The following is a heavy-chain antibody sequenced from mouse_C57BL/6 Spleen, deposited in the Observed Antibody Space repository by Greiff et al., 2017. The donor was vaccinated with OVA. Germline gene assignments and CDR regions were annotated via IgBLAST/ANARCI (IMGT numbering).Heavy chain of an antibody. CDR2: IDPSDSYT. D-gene: IGHD1-1*01. CDR3: ARPHYGSSSPFAY. J-gene: IGHJ3*01. V-gene: IGHV1-69*01. CDR1: GYTFTSYW. Sequence: VQLQQPGAELVMPGASVKLSCKASGYTFTSYWMHWVKQRPGQGLEWIGEIDPSDSYTKYNQKFKGKSTLTVDKSSSTAYMQLSSLTSEDSAVYYCARPHYGSSSPFAYWGQGTLVTVSA.